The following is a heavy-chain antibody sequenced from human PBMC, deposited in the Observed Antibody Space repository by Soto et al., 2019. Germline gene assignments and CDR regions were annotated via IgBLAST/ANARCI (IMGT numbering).Heavy chain of an antibody. J-gene: IGHJ4*02. CDR3: ARYCSSATCSPGWF. D-gene: IGHD2-2*01. V-gene: IGHV3-74*01. CDR1: GFTFSSYW. Sequence: EVQLVESGGGLVQPGGSLRLSCAASGFTFSSYWMHWFRQPPGRGLVWVSRINPDVSDTGYADSVKGRFTISRDNAKNTLYLQMNSLRAEDTAVYFYARYCSSATCSPGWFWGQGTLVTVSS. CDR2: INPDVSDT.